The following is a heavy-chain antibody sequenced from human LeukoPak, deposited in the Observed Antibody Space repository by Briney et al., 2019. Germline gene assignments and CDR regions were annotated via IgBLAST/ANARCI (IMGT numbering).Heavy chain of an antibody. J-gene: IGHJ4*02. CDR3: ARDRKLTYHFDY. V-gene: IGHV3-21*01. CDR2: ISSSSSSYI. Sequence: GGSLRLSCAVSGFTFSSYSMNWVRQAPGKGLEWVSSISSSSSSYIYYADSVKGRFTISRDNAKNSLYLQMNSLRAEDTAVYYCARDRKLTYHFDYWGQGTLVTVSS. D-gene: IGHD4-23*01. CDR1: GFTFSSYS.